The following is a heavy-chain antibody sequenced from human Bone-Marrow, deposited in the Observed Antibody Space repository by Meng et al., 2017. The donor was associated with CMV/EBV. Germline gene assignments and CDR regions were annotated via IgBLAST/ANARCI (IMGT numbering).Heavy chain of an antibody. CDR3: ARLWPPAVKYDAFDV. V-gene: IGHV3-7*01. CDR2: IKEDGSEK. D-gene: IGHD2-2*01. Sequence: GGSLRLSCAASGFTFSRHWMSWVRQAPGKGLEWVANIKEDGSEKYYVGSVKGRFTVSRDNTKNSLYLQMSSLSAADTAVYYCARLWPPAVKYDAFDVWGQGAMVTVSS. CDR1: GFTFSRHW. J-gene: IGHJ3*01.